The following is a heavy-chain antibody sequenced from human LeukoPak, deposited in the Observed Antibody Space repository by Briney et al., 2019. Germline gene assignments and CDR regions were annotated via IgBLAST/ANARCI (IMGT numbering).Heavy chain of an antibody. CDR3: ARDPRGDFVWGHRFDY. Sequence: PGGSLRLSCGASGFIFNQYCMGWVRQAPGMGPEWVLYISTSGGSTYYSASAKGRFTISRDNARNSLFLQLRRLTAEDTAVYYCARDPRGDFVWGHRFDYWGQGVLVTVSS. CDR2: ISTSGGST. V-gene: IGHV3-11*01. J-gene: IGHJ4*02. CDR1: GFIFNQYC. D-gene: IGHD3-16*01.